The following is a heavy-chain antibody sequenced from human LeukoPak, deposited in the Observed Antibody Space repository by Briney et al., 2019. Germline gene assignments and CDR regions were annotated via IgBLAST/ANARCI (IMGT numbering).Heavy chain of an antibody. V-gene: IGHV4-61*02. CDR3: ARVYTGALYYFDY. D-gene: IGHD1-14*01. CDR2: IYTSGST. CDR1: GGSISSGSYY. J-gene: IGHJ4*02. Sequence: SETLSLTCAVSGGSISSGSYYWSWIRQPAGKGLEWIGRIYTSGSTNYNPSLKSRVTISVDTSKNQFSLKLSSVTAADTAVYYCARVYTGALYYFDYWGQGTLVTVSS.